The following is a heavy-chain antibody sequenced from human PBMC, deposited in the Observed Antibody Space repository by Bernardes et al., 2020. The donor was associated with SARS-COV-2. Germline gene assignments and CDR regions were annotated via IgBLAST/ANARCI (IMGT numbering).Heavy chain of an antibody. CDR3: ARSGSHYSYY. V-gene: IGHV4-39*01. J-gene: IGHJ4*02. D-gene: IGHD1-26*01. CDR1: GDSISSRSYY. CDR2: IHYSGST. Sequence: ETLSLTCTVSGDSISSRSYYWGWIRQPPGKGLEWIGSIHYSGSTYYNPSLKSRVTISIDTSKNQFSLKLKSVTAADTAMYYCARSGSHYSYYWGQGTLVTVSS.